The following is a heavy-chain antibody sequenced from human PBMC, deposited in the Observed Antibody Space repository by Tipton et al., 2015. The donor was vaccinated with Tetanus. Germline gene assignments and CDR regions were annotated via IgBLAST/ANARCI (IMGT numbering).Heavy chain of an antibody. CDR1: GFISSSYG. CDR3: AREADCSGGSCFSGDFDN. J-gene: IGHJ4*02. CDR2: SWYGGTDK. D-gene: IGHD2-15*01. Sequence: SLRLSCAASGFISSSYGIHWVRQAPGKGLEWVAVSWYGGTDKYYADSVKGRFTISRDNSKNTLYLQMNSLRAEDTAVYYCAREADCSGGSCFSGDFDNWGQGTQVTVSS. V-gene: IGHV3-33*01.